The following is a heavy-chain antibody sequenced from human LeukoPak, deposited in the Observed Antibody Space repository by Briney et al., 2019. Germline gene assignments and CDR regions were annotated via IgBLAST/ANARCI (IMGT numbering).Heavy chain of an antibody. V-gene: IGHV3-73*01. CDR1: GFAFSASA. J-gene: IGHJ4*02. D-gene: IGHD3-22*01. CDR3: TSYDNAGNYYYNY. Sequence: GGSLRFSCAASGFAFSASAIHWVRQASGKGLEWVGRIRTKSNNYATTYGASEKGRFTISRDDSKNTASLHMSSVKTEDTAMYFCTSYDNAGNYYYNYWGRGILVTVSS. CDR2: IRTKSNNYAT.